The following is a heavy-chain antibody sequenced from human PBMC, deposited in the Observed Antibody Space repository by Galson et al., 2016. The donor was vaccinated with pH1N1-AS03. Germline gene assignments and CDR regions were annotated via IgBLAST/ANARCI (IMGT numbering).Heavy chain of an antibody. CDR3: ARGRAPSPVTYYFDD. Sequence: ETLSLTCTVSGDSLSSCFWNWIRRPPGKGLEWIGYVYYTGSVKYNPSLKSRVTISLDTSNNQFSLILKSVTAADTAVYYCARGRAPSPVTYYFDDWGQGTLVTVSS. CDR2: VYYTGSV. J-gene: IGHJ4*02. V-gene: IGHV4-59*01. CDR1: GDSLSSCF.